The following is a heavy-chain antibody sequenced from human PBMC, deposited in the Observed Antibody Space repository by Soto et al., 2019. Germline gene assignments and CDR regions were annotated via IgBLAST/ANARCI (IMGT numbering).Heavy chain of an antibody. CDR1: GFTFSSYG. V-gene: IGHV3-30*03. CDR2: ISDDGSNN. CDR3: ARSTYSVSSLAYFDY. J-gene: IGHJ4*02. Sequence: QVQLVESGGGVVQPGRSLRLSCAASGFTFSSYGMHWVRQAPGKGLEWVAVISDDGSNNYYADSVKGRFTISRDNSRNTLYLQMNSLRAGDTAVYYCARSTYSVSSLAYFDYWGQGTLVTVSS. D-gene: IGHD1-26*01.